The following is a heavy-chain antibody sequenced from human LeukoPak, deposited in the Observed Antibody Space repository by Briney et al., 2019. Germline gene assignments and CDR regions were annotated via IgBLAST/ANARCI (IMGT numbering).Heavy chain of an antibody. CDR3: AREGAARPGYYMDV. Sequence: PSETLSLTCTVSGGSISSHYWSWIRQPPGKGLEWIGYIYYSGSTNYNPSLKSRVTISVDTSKNQFSLKLSSVTAADTAVYYCAREGAARPGYYMDVWGKGTTDTVSS. V-gene: IGHV4-59*11. CDR1: GGSISSHY. D-gene: IGHD6-6*01. CDR2: IYYSGST. J-gene: IGHJ6*03.